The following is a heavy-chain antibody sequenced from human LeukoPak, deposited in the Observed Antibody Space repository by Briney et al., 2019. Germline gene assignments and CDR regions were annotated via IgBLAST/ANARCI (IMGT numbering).Heavy chain of an antibody. CDR3: VAYCGGDCYLSPRGAFEI. CDR2: IIPILGIA. Sequence: SVTVSFKASGGTFSIYAISWVRQAPGQGLEWMGRIIPILGIANYAQKFQGRVTITADKSTSTAYMELSSLRSEDTAVYYCVAYCGGDCYLSPRGAFEIWGQGTMVTVSS. D-gene: IGHD2-21*02. V-gene: IGHV1-69*04. CDR1: GGTFSIYA. J-gene: IGHJ3*02.